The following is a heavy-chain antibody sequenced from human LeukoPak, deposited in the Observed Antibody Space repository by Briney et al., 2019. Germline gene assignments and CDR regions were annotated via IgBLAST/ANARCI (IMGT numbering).Heavy chain of an antibody. Sequence: ASVKVSCKTSGYTFTNYGISWVRQSPGQGLEWMGWISTYDGNTDFVQKFQGRLIMTKDTVTNTTYMELTGLRSDDTAVYYCARDLLDFWSAPAYLDYWGQGTLVTVSS. D-gene: IGHD3-3*01. J-gene: IGHJ4*02. CDR3: ARDLLDFWSAPAYLDY. V-gene: IGHV1-18*01. CDR2: ISTYDGNT. CDR1: GYTFTNYG.